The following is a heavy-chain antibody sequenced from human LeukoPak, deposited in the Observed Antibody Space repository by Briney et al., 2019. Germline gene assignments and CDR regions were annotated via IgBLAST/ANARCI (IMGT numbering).Heavy chain of an antibody. CDR1: GFTSGISW. J-gene: IGHJ4*02. Sequence: PGGSLRLSCAASGFTSGISWMSWVRQAPGKGLEWVANINQDGSAQYYVDSVKGRFTISRDNAKNSLYLQMNSLRAEDTALYYCAKDSSYALDYWGQGTLVTVSS. D-gene: IGHD2-2*01. V-gene: IGHV3-7*03. CDR3: AKDSSYALDY. CDR2: INQDGSAQ.